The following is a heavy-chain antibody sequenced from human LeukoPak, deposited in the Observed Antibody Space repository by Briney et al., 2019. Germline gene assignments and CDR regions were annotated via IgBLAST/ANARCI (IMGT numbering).Heavy chain of an antibody. Sequence: GGSLRLSCAASGFTFSSYGMHWVRQAPGKGLEWVAVISYDGSNKYYADSVKGRFTISRDNSKNTLYLQMNSLRAEDTAVYYCAKDYNYGDYVIGYWGQGTLVTVSS. D-gene: IGHD4-17*01. CDR3: AKDYNYGDYVIGY. CDR2: ISYDGSNK. V-gene: IGHV3-30*18. CDR1: GFTFSSYG. J-gene: IGHJ4*02.